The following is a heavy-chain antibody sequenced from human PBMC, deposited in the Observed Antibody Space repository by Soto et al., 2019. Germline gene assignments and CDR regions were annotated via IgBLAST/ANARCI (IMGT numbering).Heavy chain of an antibody. Sequence: WETLSLTCTVSGGSVSSGSYYWSWIRQPPGKGVEWIGYIYYSGSTNYNPSLKSRVTISVDTSKNQFSLKLSSVTAADTAVYYCARGGTNFDYWGQGTLVTVSS. CDR3: ARGGTNFDY. J-gene: IGHJ4*02. V-gene: IGHV4-61*01. D-gene: IGHD2-15*01. CDR1: GGSVSSGSYY. CDR2: IYYSGST.